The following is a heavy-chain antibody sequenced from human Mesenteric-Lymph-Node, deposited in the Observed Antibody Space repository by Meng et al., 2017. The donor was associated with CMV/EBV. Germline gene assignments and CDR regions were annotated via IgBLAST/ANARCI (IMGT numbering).Heavy chain of an antibody. CDR2: ISSSGSTI. CDR3: AKQITVTNYYYYYAMDV. CDR1: GFTFSDYY. Sequence: GGSLRLSCAASGFTFSDYYMSWIRQAPGKGLEWVSYISSSGSTIYYADSVKGRFTISRDNAKNSLYLQMNSLRAEDTAVYYCAKQITVTNYYYYYAMDVWGQGTTVTVSS. V-gene: IGHV3-11*04. J-gene: IGHJ6*02. D-gene: IGHD4-11*01.